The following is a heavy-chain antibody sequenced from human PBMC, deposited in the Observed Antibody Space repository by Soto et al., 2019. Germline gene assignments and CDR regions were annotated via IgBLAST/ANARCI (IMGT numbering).Heavy chain of an antibody. Sequence: EVQLVESGGGLVQPGGSLKLSCAASGFTFSGSAMHWARQASGKGLEWVGRIRSKANNYATAYGASVKGRFTISRDDSKNTAYLQMNSLKTEDTAVYYCSRQASDFWSGKPQYYMDVWGKGTTVTVSS. CDR1: GFTFSGSA. CDR2: IRSKANNYAT. CDR3: SRQASDFWSGKPQYYMDV. V-gene: IGHV3-73*01. J-gene: IGHJ6*03. D-gene: IGHD3-3*01.